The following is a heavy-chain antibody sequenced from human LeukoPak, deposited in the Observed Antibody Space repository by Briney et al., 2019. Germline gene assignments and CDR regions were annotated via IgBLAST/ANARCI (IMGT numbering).Heavy chain of an antibody. CDR3: ARDSALPPQYRGSYVHWFDP. CDR1: EHTLAGYY. V-gene: IGHV1-2*02. D-gene: IGHD1-26*01. J-gene: IGHJ5*02. Sequence: ASVKVSCKASEHTLAGYYIHWVRQAPGQGLEWMGWINPNNGDTNYAQKFQGRVTMTRDTSINTAYMELSRLRSDDTAVYYCARDSALPPQYRGSYVHWFDPWGQGTLVIVSS. CDR2: INPNNGDT.